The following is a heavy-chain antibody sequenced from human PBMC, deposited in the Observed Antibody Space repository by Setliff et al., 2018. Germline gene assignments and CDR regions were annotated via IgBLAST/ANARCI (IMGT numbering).Heavy chain of an antibody. J-gene: IGHJ3*02. CDR2: IYHSGYT. V-gene: IGHV4-59*01. CDR3: ARGLHDTSDDYYVGAFDM. CDR1: GGSISPYY. D-gene: IGHD3-22*01. Sequence: PSETLSLTCTVSGGSISPYYWSWIRKPPGKGLEWIGYIYHSGYTSYNPSLKSRVTLSVDTSKNKLSLMLTSVTAADTALYYCARGLHDTSDDYYVGAFDMWGLGTKVTVS.